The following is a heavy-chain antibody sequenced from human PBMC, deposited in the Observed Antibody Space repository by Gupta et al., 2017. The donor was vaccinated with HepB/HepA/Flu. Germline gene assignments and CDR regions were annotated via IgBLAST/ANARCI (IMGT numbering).Heavy chain of an antibody. CDR1: QDTFTSHY. CDR2: INPIGDGT. Sequence: QVQLVQSGPEVKPPGASVKISCKASQDTFTSHYIHWVRQAPGQGLEWLGVINPIGDGTNYAQKCRGRVTLTRDTSTSSFYMEFTSLRSEDTAVYYCARGRVPPTKSGWLDPWGQGTLVTVSS. J-gene: IGHJ5*02. V-gene: IGHV1-46*01. D-gene: IGHD1-26*01. CDR3: ARGRVPPTKSGWLDP.